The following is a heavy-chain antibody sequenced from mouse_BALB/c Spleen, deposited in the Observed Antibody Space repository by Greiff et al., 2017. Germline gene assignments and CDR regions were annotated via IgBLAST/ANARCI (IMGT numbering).Heavy chain of an antibody. V-gene: IGHV2-4-1*01. CDR2: IWSGGST. D-gene: IGHD1-1*01. J-gene: IGHJ1*01. Sequence: VMLVESGPGLVQPSQSLSITCTVSGFSLTSYGVHWVRQSPGKGLEWLGVIWSGGSTNYNSALMSRLSISKDNSKSQVFLKMNSLQTDDTAMYYCARHYYGSSYWYFDVWGAGTTVTVSS. CDR3: ARHYYGSSYWYFDV. CDR1: GFSLTSYG.